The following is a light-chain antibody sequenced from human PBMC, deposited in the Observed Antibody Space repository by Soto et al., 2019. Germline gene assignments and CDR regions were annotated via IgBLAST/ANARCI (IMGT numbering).Light chain of an antibody. Sequence: DIQITQSPSTLSASVGDRVTNTCRASQNSGGWLAWYQQKTGEAPRLLIYDASSLESGVPSRFRGSGSGTEFTLTISSLQPDDFATYYCQQHKSFAITFGGETEVDIK. CDR3: QQHKSFAIT. CDR2: DAS. CDR1: QNSGGW. J-gene: IGKJ4*01. V-gene: IGKV1-5*01.